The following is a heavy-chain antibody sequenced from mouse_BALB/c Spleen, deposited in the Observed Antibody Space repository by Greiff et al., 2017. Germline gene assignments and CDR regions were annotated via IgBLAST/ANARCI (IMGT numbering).Heavy chain of an antibody. CDR2: IYPGNVNT. D-gene: IGHD2-3*01. CDR3: ARGGKPSGGYYANFDV. V-gene: IGHV1S56*01. J-gene: IGHJ1*01. Sequence: VQLQQSGAELARPGASVKMSCKASGYTFTSYTMHWVKQRPGQGLEWIGWIYPGNVNTKYNEKFKDKATLTADKSSSTAYMQLSSLTSEDSAVYFCARGGKPSGGYYANFDVWGAGTTVTVSS. CDR1: GYTFTSYT.